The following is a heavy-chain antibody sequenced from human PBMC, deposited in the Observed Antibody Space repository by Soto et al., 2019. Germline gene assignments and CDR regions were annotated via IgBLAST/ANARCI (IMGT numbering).Heavy chain of an antibody. Sequence: EVQLLESGGGLVEPGGSLRLSCEASGFTFRSYAMTWVRQAPGKGLEWVSYTGGGGVSTYYADSVKGRFTSSRDDSKNTLYLQMTGLRAEDTALYYCAKVVGGGRRHDGCDIWGQGTRVTVSS. CDR2: TGGGGVST. J-gene: IGHJ3*02. CDR3: AKVVGGGRRHDGCDI. D-gene: IGHD2-15*01. CDR1: GFTFRSYA. V-gene: IGHV3-23*01.